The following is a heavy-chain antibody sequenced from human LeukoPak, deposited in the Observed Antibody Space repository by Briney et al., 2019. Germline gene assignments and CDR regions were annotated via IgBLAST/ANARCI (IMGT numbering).Heavy chain of an antibody. CDR1: GDSVSNY. J-gene: IGHJ4*02. Sequence: PSETLSLTCTVSGDSVSNYWTWIRQPPGKGLEWIGHTGSTNYNPSLKSRVTISVDTSKNQFSLKLNSVTAADTAVYFCARGVPNCSRTSCYFNYWGQGILVTVSS. CDR3: ARGVPNCSRTSCYFNY. D-gene: IGHD2-2*01. V-gene: IGHV4-59*02. CDR2: TGST.